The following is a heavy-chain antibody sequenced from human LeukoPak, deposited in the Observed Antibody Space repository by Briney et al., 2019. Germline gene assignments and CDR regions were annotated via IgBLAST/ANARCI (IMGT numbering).Heavy chain of an antibody. D-gene: IGHD6-13*01. CDR1: GFTFRNYW. J-gene: IGHJ4*02. CDR3: ARNDVAAAGDY. CDR2: IKPDGSEK. Sequence: GGSLRLSCEVSGFTFRNYWMTWVRQAPGRGLEWVANIKPDGSEKNYVDSVKGRLTISRDDAKNSLFLQMNSLRPEDTAVYFCARNDVAAAGDYWGQGTLVTVSS. V-gene: IGHV3-7*01.